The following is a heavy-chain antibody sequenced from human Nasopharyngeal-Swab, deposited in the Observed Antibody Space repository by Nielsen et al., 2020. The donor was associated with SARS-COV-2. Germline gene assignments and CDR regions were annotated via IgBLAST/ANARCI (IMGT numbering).Heavy chain of an antibody. Sequence: SETLSLTCTVSGGSIGSSSYYWGWIRQPPGKGLEWIGSIYYSGSTYYNPSLKSRVTISVDTSKNQFSLKLSSVTAADTAVYYCAREVVVAAAGTLYYYYYYMDVWGKGTTVTVSS. CDR1: GGSIGSSSYY. CDR2: IYYSGST. V-gene: IGHV4-39*07. D-gene: IGHD6-13*01. J-gene: IGHJ6*03. CDR3: AREVVVAAAGTLYYYYYYMDV.